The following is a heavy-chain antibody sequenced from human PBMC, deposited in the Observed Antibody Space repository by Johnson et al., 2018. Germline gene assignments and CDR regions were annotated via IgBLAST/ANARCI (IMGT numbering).Heavy chain of an antibody. CDR3: ARDRPGYSSGWYGYYYYMDV. CDR1: GFTFSSYW. Sequence: VQLVQSGGGLVQPGGSXRLSCAASGFTFSSYWMSWVRQAPGTGLEWVANIKQDGSEKYYVDSVKGRFTISRDNAKNSLYLQINSLRAEETAVFYCARDRPGYSSGWYGYYYYMDVWGKGTTVTVSS. D-gene: IGHD6-19*01. J-gene: IGHJ6*03. CDR2: IKQDGSEK. V-gene: IGHV3-7*01.